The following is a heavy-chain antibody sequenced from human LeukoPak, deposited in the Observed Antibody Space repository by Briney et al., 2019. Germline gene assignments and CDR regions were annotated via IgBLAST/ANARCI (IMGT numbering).Heavy chain of an antibody. Sequence: GASVKVSCKASGYTFTSYGISWVRQAPGQGLEWMGWISAYSGDTNYAQKFQGRVTVTRDTSTSTVHMELSGLRSEDTAVYYCARDQEGFDYWGQGTLVTVSS. CDR2: ISAYSGDT. V-gene: IGHV1-18*01. CDR3: ARDQEGFDY. CDR1: GYTFTSYG. J-gene: IGHJ4*02.